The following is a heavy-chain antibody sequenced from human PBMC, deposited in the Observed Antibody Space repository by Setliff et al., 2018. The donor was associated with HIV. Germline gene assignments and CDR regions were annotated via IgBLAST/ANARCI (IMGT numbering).Heavy chain of an antibody. J-gene: IGHJ4*02. CDR1: GYSISSGYY. Sequence: TLSLTCDVSGYSISSGYYWGWIRQPPGKGLEWIGSIYHSGTTYYNPSLKSRVTISVDTSKNQFSLKLTSVTAADTAVYYCARVVGLSALDYWGQGTLVTVSS. V-gene: IGHV4-38-2*01. CDR2: IYHSGTT. CDR3: ARVVGLSALDY. D-gene: IGHD2-21*01.